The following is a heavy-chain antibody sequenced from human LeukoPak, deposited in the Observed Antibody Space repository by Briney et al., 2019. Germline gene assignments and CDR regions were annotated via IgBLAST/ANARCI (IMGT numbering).Heavy chain of an antibody. Sequence: PGRSLRLSCAASGFTFDDYAMHWVRQAPGKGLEWVSGISWNSGSIGYADSVKGRFTISRDNAKNTVYLRMNSLRAEDTAMYYCARSPDFWSGYPIDYWGQGTLVTASS. CDR3: ARSPDFWSGYPIDY. D-gene: IGHD3-3*01. CDR1: GFTFDDYA. J-gene: IGHJ4*02. V-gene: IGHV3-9*01. CDR2: ISWNSGSI.